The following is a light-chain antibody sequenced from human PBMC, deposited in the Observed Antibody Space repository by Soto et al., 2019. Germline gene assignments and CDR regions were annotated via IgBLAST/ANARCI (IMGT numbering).Light chain of an antibody. CDR1: SSDVGGYNY. CDR2: DVS. J-gene: IGLJ1*01. Sequence: QSVLTQPASLSGSPGQSITISCTGTSSDVGGYNYVSWYQQHPGKVPKLMIYDVSNRPSGVSNRFSGSKSGNTASLTISGLQAEDEADYYCSSYTGSSTLYVFGSGTKVTVL. V-gene: IGLV2-14*03. CDR3: SSYTGSSTLYV.